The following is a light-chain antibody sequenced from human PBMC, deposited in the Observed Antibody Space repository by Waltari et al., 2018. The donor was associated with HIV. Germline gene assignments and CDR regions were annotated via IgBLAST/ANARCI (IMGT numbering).Light chain of an antibody. Sequence: NFILTQPHSVSESPGKTVTISCTRSSGNIASSYVQWYQQPPGSSPTPVIYANNQRPAGVPDRFSGSIDSSSNSASLTISGLRTEDEADYYCQSHDNKIFYVFGGGTYVTVL. CDR1: SGNIASSY. CDR3: QSHDNKIFYV. J-gene: IGLJ1*01. CDR2: ANN. V-gene: IGLV6-57*01.